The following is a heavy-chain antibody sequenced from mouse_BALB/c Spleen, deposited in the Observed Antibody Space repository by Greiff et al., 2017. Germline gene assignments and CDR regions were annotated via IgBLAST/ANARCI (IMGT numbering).Heavy chain of an antibody. Sequence: EVQGVESGGGLVKPGGSLKLSCAASGFTFSDYYMYWVRQTPEKRLEWVATISDGGSYTYYPDSVKGRFTISRDNAKNNLYLQMSSLKSEDTAMYYCARGRGLLYYAMDYWGQGTSVTVSS. CDR2: ISDGGSYT. CDR3: ARGRGLLYYAMDY. CDR1: GFTFSDYY. V-gene: IGHV5-4*02. D-gene: IGHD2-3*01. J-gene: IGHJ4*01.